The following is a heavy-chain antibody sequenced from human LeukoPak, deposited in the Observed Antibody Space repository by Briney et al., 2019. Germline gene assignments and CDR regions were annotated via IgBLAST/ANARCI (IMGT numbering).Heavy chain of an antibody. CDR2: IIPIFGTA. V-gene: IGHV1-69*05. D-gene: IGHD5-24*01. J-gene: IGHJ3*02. Sequence: VASVKLSCKASGGTFSSYAISWVRQAPGQGLEWMGGIIPIFGTANYAQKFQGRVTITTDESTSTAYMELSSLRSEDTAVYYCARPRTRRAADAFDIWGQGTMVTVSS. CDR3: ARPRTRRAADAFDI. CDR1: GGTFSSYA.